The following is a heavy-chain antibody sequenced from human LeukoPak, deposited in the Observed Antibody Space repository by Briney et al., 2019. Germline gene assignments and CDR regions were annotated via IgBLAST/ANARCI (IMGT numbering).Heavy chain of an antibody. D-gene: IGHD4-17*01. J-gene: IGHJ5*02. CDR2: ISRNTSII. CDR1: GFTFDDYA. Sequence: GGSLRLSCAASGFTFDDYAMNWVRQTPGKGLEWVSGISRNTSIIDYADSVKGRFTISRDNAKNSLYLQMNSLRVEDTAFYYCTRGATVTTAYGFDPWGQGTLVTVSS. V-gene: IGHV3-9*01. CDR3: TRGATVTTAYGFDP.